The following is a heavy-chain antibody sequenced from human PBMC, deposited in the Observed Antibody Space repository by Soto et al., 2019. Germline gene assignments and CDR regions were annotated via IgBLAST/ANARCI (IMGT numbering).Heavy chain of an antibody. Sequence: SVKVSCKASGGTFSSYAISWGRQAPGQGLEWMGGIIPIFGTANYAQKFQGRVTITRDTSASTAYMELSSLRSEDTAVYYCARGLEIVPYSSSWYHYYYGMDVWGQGTTVTVSS. CDR1: GGTFSSYA. CDR3: ARGLEIVPYSSSWYHYYYGMDV. J-gene: IGHJ6*02. CDR2: IIPIFGTA. D-gene: IGHD6-13*01. V-gene: IGHV1-69*05.